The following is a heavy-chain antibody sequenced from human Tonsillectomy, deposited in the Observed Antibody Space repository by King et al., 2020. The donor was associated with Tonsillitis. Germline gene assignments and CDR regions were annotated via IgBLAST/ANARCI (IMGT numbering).Heavy chain of an antibody. Sequence: VQLVESGGGLVHPGRSLRLSCAASGFTFDDYAMHWVRQAPGKGLEWVSGISWNSGSIGYADSVKGRFTISRDNAKNSLYLQMNSLRAEDTALYYCAKGTYSSSWYDYFDYWGQGTLVTVSS. CDR3: AKGTYSSSWYDYFDY. D-gene: IGHD6-13*01. V-gene: IGHV3-9*01. J-gene: IGHJ4*02. CDR1: GFTFDDYA. CDR2: ISWNSGSI.